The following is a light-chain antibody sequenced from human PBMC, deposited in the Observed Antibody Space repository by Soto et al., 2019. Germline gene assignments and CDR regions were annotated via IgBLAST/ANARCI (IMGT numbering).Light chain of an antibody. CDR3: QQSDNTSLA. V-gene: IGKV1-39*01. Sequence: DIQMTQSPSSLSASVGDRITITCRASQNVGTYLSWYQQRSEKAPKLLIYAASNLQSGVSSRFSGSGSGTDFTLAISSLQPEDFATYFCQQSDNTSLAFGGGTKVEI. CDR2: AAS. CDR1: QNVGTY. J-gene: IGKJ4*01.